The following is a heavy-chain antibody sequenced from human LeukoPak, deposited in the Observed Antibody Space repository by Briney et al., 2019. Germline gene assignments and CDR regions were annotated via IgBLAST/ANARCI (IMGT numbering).Heavy chain of an antibody. V-gene: IGHV3-23*01. CDR2: ISGSGGST. J-gene: IGHJ4*02. Sequence: GGSLRLPCGASGFTFSSYAMSWVRQAPGKGLEWVSAISGSGGSTYYADSVKGRFTISRDNSKNTLYLQMNSLRAEDTAVYYCARGAAVWWGFDYWGQGTLVTVSS. D-gene: IGHD2-8*02. CDR1: GFTFSSYA. CDR3: ARGAAVWWGFDY.